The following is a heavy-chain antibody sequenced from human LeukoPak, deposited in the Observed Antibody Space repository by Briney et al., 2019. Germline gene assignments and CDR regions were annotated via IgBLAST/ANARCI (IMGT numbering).Heavy chain of an antibody. CDR1: GFTFSSYA. CDR3: ARDLYRIVVVPHYFDY. Sequence: PGGSLRLSCAASGFTFSSYAMSWVRQAPGKGLEWVSTFSGSGGNTYYADSVKGRFTISRDNSKNTLYLQMNSLRAEDTAVYYCARDLYRIVVVPHYFDYWGQGTLVTVSS. V-gene: IGHV3-23*01. D-gene: IGHD3-22*01. J-gene: IGHJ4*02. CDR2: FSGSGGNT.